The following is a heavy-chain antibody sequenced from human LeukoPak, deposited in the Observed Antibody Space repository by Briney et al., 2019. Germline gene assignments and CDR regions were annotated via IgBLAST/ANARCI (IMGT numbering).Heavy chain of an antibody. V-gene: IGHV3-23*01. J-gene: IGHJ4*02. CDR3: AKDSYSGYDLYFDY. CDR1: GFTFSSYA. CDR2: ISGSGGST. Sequence: GGSLRLSCAASGFTFSSYAMSWVRQAPGKGLEWVSAISGSGGSTYYSDSVKGRFTISRDNSKNTLCLQMNSLRAEDTAVYYCAKDSYSGYDLYFDYWGQGTLVTVSS. D-gene: IGHD5-12*01.